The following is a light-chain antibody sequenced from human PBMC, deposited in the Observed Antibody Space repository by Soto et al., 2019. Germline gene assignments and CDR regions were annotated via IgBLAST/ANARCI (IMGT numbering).Light chain of an antibody. V-gene: IGKV3-20*01. CDR2: GAS. CDR1: QSISSDY. Sequence: EVVLTQSPDTLSLSPGERATLSCRASQSISSDYLVWYQQKPGQAPRLLIYGASSRATGIPDRFSGSGSGTDFTLTINRLEPEDFAVYYCQHYGNSPPSVTFGPGTKVEIK. CDR3: QHYGNSPPSVT. J-gene: IGKJ3*01.